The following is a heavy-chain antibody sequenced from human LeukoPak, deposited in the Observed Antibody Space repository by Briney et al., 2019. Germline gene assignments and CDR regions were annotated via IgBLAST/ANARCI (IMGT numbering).Heavy chain of an antibody. J-gene: IGHJ5*02. CDR3: TRDLLGGSGTFDP. Sequence: ASVKVSCKASGYTFTGYYVHWLRQAPGQGLEWMGWINPDSGGTNYAQKFQGRVTMTRDTSISTAYMELSRLTSDDTAVYYCTRDLLGGSGTFDPWGQGTLVTVSS. D-gene: IGHD3-10*01. V-gene: IGHV1-2*02. CDR2: INPDSGGT. CDR1: GYTFTGYY.